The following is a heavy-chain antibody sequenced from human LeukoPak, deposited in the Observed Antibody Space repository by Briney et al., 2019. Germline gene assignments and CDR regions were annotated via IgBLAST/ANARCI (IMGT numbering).Heavy chain of an antibody. CDR2: IYPGDSDT. D-gene: IGHD3-10*01. Sequence: GESLKISCKGSGYSFTSYWIGWVRQMPGKGLEWMGIIYPGDSDTRYSPSFQGQVTISADKSISTAYLQWSSLKASDTAMYYCARQSPGGAGLLWFGELSIQHQFDPWGQGTLVTVSS. CDR3: ARQSPGGAGLLWFGELSIQHQFDP. V-gene: IGHV5-51*01. CDR1: GYSFTSYW. J-gene: IGHJ5*02.